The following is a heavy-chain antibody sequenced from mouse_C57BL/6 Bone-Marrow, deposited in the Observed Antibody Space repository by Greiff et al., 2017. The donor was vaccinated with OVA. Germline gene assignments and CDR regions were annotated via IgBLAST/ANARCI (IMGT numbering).Heavy chain of an antibody. Sequence: VQLVESGPGLVAPSQSLSITCTVSGFSLTSYGVDWVRQPPGKGLEWLGVIWGGGSTTYNSALMSSLSISKDNSKSQVFLKMNSLQTDDTAMYYCAKSLAYYDYDRKGHFDYWGQGTTLTVSS. CDR3: AKSLAYYDYDRKGHFDY. CDR1: GFSLTSYG. CDR2: IWGGGST. V-gene: IGHV2-9*01. D-gene: IGHD2-4*01. J-gene: IGHJ2*01.